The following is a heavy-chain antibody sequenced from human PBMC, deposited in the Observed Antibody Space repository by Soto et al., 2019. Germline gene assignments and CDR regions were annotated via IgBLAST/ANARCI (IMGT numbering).Heavy chain of an antibody. D-gene: IGHD3-22*01. CDR3: AREGYYDTSGYPRYYYYGMDV. CDR1: VDSISGYY. V-gene: IGHV4-59*01. J-gene: IGHJ6*02. Sequence: SETLSLTCTVSVDSISGYYWSWIRQPPGKGLEWIGYIYYSGSTNYNPSLKSRVTISVHTSKKQFSLNLGSVTAADTAVYYCAREGYYDTSGYPRYYYYGMDVWGQGTTVT. CDR2: IYYSGST.